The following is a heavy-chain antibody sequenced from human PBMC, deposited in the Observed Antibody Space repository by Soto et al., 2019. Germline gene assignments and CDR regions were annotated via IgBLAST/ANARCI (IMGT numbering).Heavy chain of an antibody. D-gene: IGHD7-27*01. CDR2: IYPGDSDT. J-gene: IGHJ6*02. Sequence: GESLKISCKGSGYSFTSYWIGWVRQMHGKGLEWMGIIYPGDSDTRYSPFFQGQVTISADKSISTAYLQWSSLKASDTAMYYCAREGATGGATYYYYGMDVWGQGTTVTVSS. CDR1: GYSFTSYW. CDR3: AREGATGGATYYYYGMDV. V-gene: IGHV5-51*01.